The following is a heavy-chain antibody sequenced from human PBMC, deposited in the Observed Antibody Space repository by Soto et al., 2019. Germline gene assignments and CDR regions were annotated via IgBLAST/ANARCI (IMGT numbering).Heavy chain of an antibody. Sequence: NLSETLSLTCTVSGGSISTYYWNWIRQPPGKGLEWIGYIYYSGSTNYNPSLKSRVTISIDTSKKQFSLNLSSVTAADTAVYYCARMVYYDSSGGYYFDYWGQGTLVTVSS. D-gene: IGHD3-22*01. CDR1: GGSISTYY. CDR2: IYYSGST. CDR3: ARMVYYDSSGGYYFDY. V-gene: IGHV4-59*01. J-gene: IGHJ4*02.